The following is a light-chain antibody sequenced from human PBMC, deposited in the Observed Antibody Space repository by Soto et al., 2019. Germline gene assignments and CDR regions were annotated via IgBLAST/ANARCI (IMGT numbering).Light chain of an antibody. CDR1: SSDVGNYNY. Sequence: QSVLTQPASVSGSPGQSITISCTGTSSDVGNYNYVSRYQYHPGKAPKLMIFDVSNRPSGVSDRFSGSKSGNTASLTISGLQAEDEADFYCRSYTSSSARVFGGGTKVTVL. V-gene: IGLV2-14*03. CDR3: RSYTSSSARV. J-gene: IGLJ3*02. CDR2: DVS.